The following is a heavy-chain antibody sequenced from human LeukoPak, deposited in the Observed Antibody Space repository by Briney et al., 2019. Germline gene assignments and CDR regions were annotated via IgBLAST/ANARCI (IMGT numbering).Heavy chain of an antibody. J-gene: IGHJ4*02. Sequence: GGSLRLSCAVSGITLSNYGMSWVRQALGKGLEWVAGMSDSGGRTNYADSVKGRFTISRDNPKNTLYLQMNSLRAEDTAVYFCAKRGVVIRVILVGFHKEAYYFDSWGQGALVTVSS. V-gene: IGHV3-23*01. CDR1: GITLSNYG. CDR2: MSDSGGRT. CDR3: AKRGVVIRVILVGFHKEAYYFDS. D-gene: IGHD3-22*01.